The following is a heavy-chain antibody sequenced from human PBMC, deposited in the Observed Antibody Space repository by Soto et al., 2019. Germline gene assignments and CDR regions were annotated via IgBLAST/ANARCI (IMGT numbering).Heavy chain of an antibody. V-gene: IGHV1-18*01. D-gene: IGHD2-2*01. CDR3: ARVVPGAEAWFGP. CDR2: ISLYSDGT. CDR1: GYTFSNYG. Sequence: GASVKVSCKTSGYTFSNYGITWVRQAPGQPLEWLGWISLYSDGTNYAQKFQGRVSITTDTSTTTAYMELRSLRSDDTAVYYCARVVPGAEAWFGPWGQGPLVTVSS. J-gene: IGHJ5*02.